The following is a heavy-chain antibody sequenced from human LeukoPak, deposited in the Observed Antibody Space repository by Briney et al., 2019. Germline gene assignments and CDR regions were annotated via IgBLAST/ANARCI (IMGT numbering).Heavy chain of an antibody. D-gene: IGHD1-26*01. CDR3: ARHSRFGGSYYYYYYMDV. J-gene: IGHJ6*03. Sequence: SETLSLTCAVYGGSFSGYYWSWIRQPPGKGLEWIGEINHSGGTNYNPSLKSRVTISVDTSKNQFSLKLSSVTAADTAVYYCARHSRFGGSYYYYYYMDVWGKGTTVTVS. V-gene: IGHV4-34*01. CDR2: INHSGGT. CDR1: GGSFSGYY.